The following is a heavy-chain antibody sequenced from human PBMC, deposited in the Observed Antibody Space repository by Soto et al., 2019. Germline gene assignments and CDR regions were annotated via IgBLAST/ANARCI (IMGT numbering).Heavy chain of an antibody. CDR2: IRNTIGDT. D-gene: IGHD3-16*01. V-gene: IGHV3-23*01. CDR3: VKKFDDRRTSFWFDP. J-gene: IGHJ5*02. CDR1: GFTFSNYG. Sequence: EVQLLESGGDLVQPGGSLRLSCAASGFTFSNYGMNWVRQAPGKGLEWVSSIRNTIGDTYYADSVEGRFTISRDNSKNTLYLQMNDLRAEDTAIYYCVKKFDDRRTSFWFDPWGQGTLVTVSS.